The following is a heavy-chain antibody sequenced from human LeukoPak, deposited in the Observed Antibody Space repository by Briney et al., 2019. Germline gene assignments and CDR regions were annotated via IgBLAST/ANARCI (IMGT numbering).Heavy chain of an antibody. CDR3: ARDELLGYGMDV. CDR1: GYTFTNYG. J-gene: IGHJ6*02. D-gene: IGHD2-21*02. Sequence: ASVKFSFKSSGYTFTNYGISWVRQAPGQGLEWMGWISVYNGNTNYAQKLQGRVIMSTDTSTSTAYMELRSLRSDDTAVYYCARDELLGYGMDVWGQGTTVTVSS. CDR2: ISVYNGNT. V-gene: IGHV1-18*01.